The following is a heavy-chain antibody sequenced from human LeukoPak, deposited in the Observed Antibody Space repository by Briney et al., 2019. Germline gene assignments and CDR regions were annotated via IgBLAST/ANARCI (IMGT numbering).Heavy chain of an antibody. D-gene: IGHD5-12*01. CDR1: GGSIGSYY. CDR2: IYYSGST. J-gene: IGHJ6*04. V-gene: IGHV4-59*01. Sequence: SETLSLTCTVSGGSIGSYYWSWIRQPPGKGLEWIGYIYYSGSTNYNPSLKSRVTISVDTSKNQFSLKLSSVTAADTAVYYCARDRGYSGYDYDYYYGMDVWGKGTTVTVSS. CDR3: ARDRGYSGYDYDYYYGMDV.